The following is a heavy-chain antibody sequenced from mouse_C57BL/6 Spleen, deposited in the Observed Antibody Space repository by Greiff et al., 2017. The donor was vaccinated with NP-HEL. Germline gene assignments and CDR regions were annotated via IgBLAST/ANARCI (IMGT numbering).Heavy chain of an antibody. CDR3: ARHATMVTTGMDY. J-gene: IGHJ4*01. V-gene: IGHV5-9*01. CDR1: GFTFSSYT. Sequence: EVKLMESGGGLVKPGGSLKLSCAASGFTFSSYTMSWVRQTPEKRLEWVATISGGGGNTYYPDSVKGRFTISRDNAKNTLYLQMSSLRSEDTALYYCARHATMVTTGMDYWGQGTSVTVSS. CDR2: ISGGGGNT. D-gene: IGHD2-2*01.